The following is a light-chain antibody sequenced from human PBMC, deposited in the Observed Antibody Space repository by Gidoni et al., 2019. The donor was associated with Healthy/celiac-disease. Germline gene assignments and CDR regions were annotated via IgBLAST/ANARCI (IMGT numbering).Light chain of an antibody. CDR3: QQSYCTPRT. V-gene: IGKV1-39*01. CDR1: QSISSY. Sequence: QLTECPSSLSASVGDRVTITCRASQSISSYLNWYQQKPGKAPKLLIYAASSLQSGVPSRFSGSGSGTDFTLTISSLQPEDFATYYCQQSYCTPRTFGQGTKVEIK. CDR2: AAS. J-gene: IGKJ1*01.